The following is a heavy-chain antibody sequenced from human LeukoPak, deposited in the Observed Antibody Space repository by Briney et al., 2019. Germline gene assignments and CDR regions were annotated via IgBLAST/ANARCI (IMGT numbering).Heavy chain of an antibody. D-gene: IGHD2-8*01. J-gene: IGHJ5*02. Sequence: GGSLRLSCAASGFAFSIYDMHWVRQPTGKGLEWVSAIGTTDNTYYIDSVKGRFTISRENAKNSLYLQMNSLRAEDTAIYYCARVPTNSWYNWFDPWGQGTLVTVSS. CDR1: GFAFSIYD. CDR2: IGTTDNT. CDR3: ARVPTNSWYNWFDP. V-gene: IGHV3-13*01.